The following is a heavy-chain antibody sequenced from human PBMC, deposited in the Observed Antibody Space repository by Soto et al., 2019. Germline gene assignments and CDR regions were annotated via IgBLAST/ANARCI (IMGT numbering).Heavy chain of an antibody. J-gene: IGHJ4*02. V-gene: IGHV3-11*01. CDR1: GCTFSDYY. Sequence: PGRPLRLSCAAPGCTFSDYYMSWIRQAPGKGLEWVSYISSSGSTIYYVDSVKGRFTISRDNAKNSLYLQMNSLRAEDTAVYYCASLVAAAGRGIDYWGQGTLVTVSS. D-gene: IGHD6-13*01. CDR3: ASLVAAAGRGIDY. CDR2: ISSSGSTI.